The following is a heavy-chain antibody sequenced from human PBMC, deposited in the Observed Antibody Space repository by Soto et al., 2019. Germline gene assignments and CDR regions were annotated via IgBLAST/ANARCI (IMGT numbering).Heavy chain of an antibody. V-gene: IGHV3-30*03. CDR1: GFTFSSYC. CDR3: ARDGNSGYDFHYYYYMDV. CDR2: ISYGGSSK. Sequence: GGSLRLSCAASGFTFSSYCMHWVRQAPGKGLEWVAVISYGGSSKYYADSVKGRFTISRDNSKNTLYLQMNSLRAEDTAVYYCARDGNSGYDFHYYYYMDVWGKGTTVTVSS. J-gene: IGHJ6*03. D-gene: IGHD5-12*01.